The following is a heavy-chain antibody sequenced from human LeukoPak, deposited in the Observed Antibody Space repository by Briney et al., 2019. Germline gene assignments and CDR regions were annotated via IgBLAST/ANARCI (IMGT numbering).Heavy chain of an antibody. CDR2: IYYSGST. CDR3: ARDGYSYGRPYFDY. J-gene: IGHJ4*02. CDR1: GFTFSSYS. D-gene: IGHD5-18*01. V-gene: IGHV4-39*07. Sequence: GSLRLSCAASGFTFSSYSMNWVRQPPGKGLEWIGSIYYSGSTYYNPSLKSRVTISVDTSKNQFSLKLSSVTAADTAVYYCARDGYSYGRPYFDYWGQGTLVTVSS.